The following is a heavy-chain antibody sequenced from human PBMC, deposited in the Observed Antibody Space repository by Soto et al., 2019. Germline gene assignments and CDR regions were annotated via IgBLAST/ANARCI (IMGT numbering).Heavy chain of an antibody. V-gene: IGHV4-39*01. CDR1: GGSLSSSNFY. J-gene: IGHJ6*03. D-gene: IGHD1-1*01. CDR2: IYFSGST. Sequence: SETLSLTCTVSGGSLSSSNFYWGWIRQPPGKGLEWIGSIYFSGSTYFNPSLKGRVTISGDTSKNQFSLKVTSVTAADTAVYYCARGRGTGTTAGGHYYYYYYMDVWGKGTTVTVSS. CDR3: ARGRGTGTTAGGHYYYYYYMDV.